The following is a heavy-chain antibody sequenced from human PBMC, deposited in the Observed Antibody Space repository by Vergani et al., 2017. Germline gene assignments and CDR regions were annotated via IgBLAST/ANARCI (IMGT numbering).Heavy chain of an antibody. CDR1: GYSISSGYY. J-gene: IGHJ5*02. V-gene: IGHV4-38-2*02. Sequence: QVQLQESGPGLVKPSETLSLTCTVSGYSISSGYYWGWIRQPPGKGLEWIGSIYHSGSTYYNPSLKSRVTISVDTSKNQFSLKLSSVTAADTAVYYCARESGGYVWVSYEAWFDPWGQGTLVTVSS. CDR2: IYHSGST. CDR3: ARESGGYVWVSYEAWFDP. D-gene: IGHD3-16*01.